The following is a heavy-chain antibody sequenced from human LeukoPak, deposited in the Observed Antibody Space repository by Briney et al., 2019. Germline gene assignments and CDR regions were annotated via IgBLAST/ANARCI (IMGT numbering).Heavy chain of an antibody. J-gene: IGHJ4*02. D-gene: IGHD2/OR15-2a*01. CDR2: ISYDGSNK. CDR1: VFTFSSYC. V-gene: IGHV3-30*18. Sequence: GGSLRLSCAASVFTFSSYCMHWVRQAPGKGLEWVAVISYDGSNKYYADSVKGRYTISRDNSKNTLYLQMNSLRAEDTAVYYCAKTHLFSSDWYFDYWGQGTLVTVSS. CDR3: AKTHLFSSDWYFDY.